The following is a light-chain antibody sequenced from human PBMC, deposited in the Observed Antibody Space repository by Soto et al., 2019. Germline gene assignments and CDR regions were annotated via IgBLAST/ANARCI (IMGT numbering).Light chain of an antibody. Sequence: DIRMTQSPSTVSSSLGDRVTITVRASQSISSWLAWYQQKPGKAPKLLIYDASSLESGVPSRFSGSGSGTEFTLTISSLQPDDFATYYCQQYNSYWTFGQGTKVDI. CDR1: QSISSW. CDR2: DAS. CDR3: QQYNSYWT. V-gene: IGKV1-5*01. J-gene: IGKJ1*01.